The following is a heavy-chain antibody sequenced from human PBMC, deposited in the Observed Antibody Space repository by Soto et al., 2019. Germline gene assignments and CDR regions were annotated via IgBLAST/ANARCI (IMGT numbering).Heavy chain of an antibody. CDR3: ARGPMVRGAKMDY. V-gene: IGHV3-21*01. J-gene: IGHJ4*02. CDR2: ISSSSSYI. Sequence: GGSLRLSCAASGFTFSSYSMNWVRQAPGKGLEWVSSISSSSSYIYYADSVKGRFTISRDNAKNSLYLQMNSLRAEDTAVYYCARGPMVRGAKMDYWGQGTLVTVSS. D-gene: IGHD3-10*01. CDR1: GFTFSSYS.